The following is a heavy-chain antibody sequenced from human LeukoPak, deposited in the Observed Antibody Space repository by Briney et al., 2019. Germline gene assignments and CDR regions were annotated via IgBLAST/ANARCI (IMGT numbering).Heavy chain of an antibody. CDR1: GFTFSSYA. Sequence: GRSLRLSCAASGFTFSSYAMHWVRQLPGKGLEWVAVISYDGSNKYYADSVKGRFTISRDNSKNTLYLQMNSLRAEDTAVYYCAREIREYNYDSSGYYPDYWGQGTLVTVSS. CDR2: ISYDGSNK. J-gene: IGHJ4*02. D-gene: IGHD3-22*01. CDR3: AREIREYNYDSSGYYPDY. V-gene: IGHV3-30*04.